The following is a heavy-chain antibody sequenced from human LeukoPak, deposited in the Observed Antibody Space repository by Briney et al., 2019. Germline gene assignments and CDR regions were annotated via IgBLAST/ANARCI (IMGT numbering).Heavy chain of an antibody. Sequence: SETLSLTCTVFGGSISSSSYYWGWIRQPPGKGLEWIRCIYYSGSTYYNPSLKSRVTISVDTSKNQFSLKLSSVTAADTAVYYCARLLAYGDYARSWFDPWGQGTLVTVSS. D-gene: IGHD4-17*01. CDR3: ARLLAYGDYARSWFDP. J-gene: IGHJ5*02. V-gene: IGHV4-39*01. CDR2: IYYSGST. CDR1: GGSISSSSYY.